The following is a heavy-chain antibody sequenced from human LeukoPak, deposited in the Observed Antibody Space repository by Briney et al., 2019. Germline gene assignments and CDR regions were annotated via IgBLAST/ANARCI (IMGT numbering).Heavy chain of an antibody. CDR1: GFTFSSYA. J-gene: IGHJ4*02. CDR2: ITASGGT. CDR3: AKRGRYYFDQ. Sequence: GGSLRLSCATSGFTFSSYAMSWVRQAPGKGLEWVSTITASGGTYYADSLKGRFTISRDTSKNTLYLQINSLRAEDTAVYYCAKRGRYYFDQWGQGTLVTVSS. V-gene: IGHV3-23*01.